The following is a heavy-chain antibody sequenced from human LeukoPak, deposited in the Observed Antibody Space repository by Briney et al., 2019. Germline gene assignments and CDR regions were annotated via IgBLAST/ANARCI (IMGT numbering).Heavy chain of an antibody. CDR3: AKGGIQLWLGY. CDR1: GFTFSSYA. CDR2: ISGSGGST. D-gene: IGHD5-18*01. J-gene: IGHJ4*02. Sequence: GGSLRLSCAASGFTFSSYAMSWVRLAPGKGLEWASAISGSGGSTYYADSVKGRFTISRDNSKNTLYLQMNSLRAEDTAVYYCAKGGIQLWLGYWGQGTLVTVSS. V-gene: IGHV3-23*01.